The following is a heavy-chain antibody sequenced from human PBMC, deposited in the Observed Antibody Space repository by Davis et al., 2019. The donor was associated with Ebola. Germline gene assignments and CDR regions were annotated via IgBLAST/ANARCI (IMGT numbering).Heavy chain of an antibody. CDR3: TGSSWSYYYYGMDV. V-gene: IGHV2-5*02. CDR1: GFSLRTSGVG. CDR2: IYWDDDK. D-gene: IGHD6-13*01. J-gene: IGHJ6*04. Sequence: SGPTLVKPTPPLTLTCTFSGFSLRTSGVGVGWIRQPPGKALEWLALIYWDDDKRNSPSLKSRLTITKDNSNNQVVLTMTNMDPMNTATYYCTGSSWSYYYYGMDVWGKGTTVTVSS.